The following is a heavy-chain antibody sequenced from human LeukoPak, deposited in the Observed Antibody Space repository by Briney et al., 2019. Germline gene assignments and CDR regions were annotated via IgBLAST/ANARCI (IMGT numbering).Heavy chain of an antibody. Sequence: SETLSLTCTVSGGSISSHYWSWIRQPPGKGLEWLGYFYFYGSSNYNPSVKSRVTISVDTSKNQFSLKLSSVAAADAAVYYCAGSPIYSNYRYWGQGTLVTVSS. CDR2: FYFYGSS. D-gene: IGHD4-11*01. CDR1: GGSISSHY. J-gene: IGHJ4*02. CDR3: AGSPIYSNYRY. V-gene: IGHV4-59*03.